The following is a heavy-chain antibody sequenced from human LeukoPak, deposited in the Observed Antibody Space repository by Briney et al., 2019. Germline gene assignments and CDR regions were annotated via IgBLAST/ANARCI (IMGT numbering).Heavy chain of an antibody. CDR3: ARGRLLLDY. J-gene: IGHJ4*02. CDR1: GFTFSNSN. CDR2: ISSSSSTI. Sequence: GGSLRLSCVVSGFTFSNSNMNWVRQAPGKGLEWVSYISSSSSTIYYADSVKGRFTISRDNAKNSLYLQMNSLRAEDTAVYYCARGRLLLDYWGQGTLVTVSS. D-gene: IGHD3-22*01. V-gene: IGHV3-48*01.